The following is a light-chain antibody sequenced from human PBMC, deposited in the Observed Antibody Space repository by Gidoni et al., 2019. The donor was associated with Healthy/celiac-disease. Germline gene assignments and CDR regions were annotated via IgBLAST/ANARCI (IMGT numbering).Light chain of an antibody. CDR1: QSVSSY. CDR3: QQRSNWPPLP. V-gene: IGKV3-11*01. Sequence: ESVLTQSPATLSLSPGERATLSCMASQSVSSYLAWYQQKPGQAPRLLIYDASNRATGIPARFSGSGSGTDFTLTISSLEPEDFAVYYCQQRSNWPPLPFGGGTKVEIK. J-gene: IGKJ4*01. CDR2: DAS.